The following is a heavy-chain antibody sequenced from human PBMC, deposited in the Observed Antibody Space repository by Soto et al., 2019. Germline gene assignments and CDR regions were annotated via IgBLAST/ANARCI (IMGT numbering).Heavy chain of an antibody. CDR3: TRDPSLKLRYFDWSPPPAFDI. V-gene: IGHV3-49*03. Sequence: GGSLRLSCTASGFTFGDYAMGWFRQAPGKGMEWVGFIRSKAYDGTTEYAASVKGRFTISRDDSKSIAYLQMNSLNTEDTAVYYCTRDPSLKLRYFDWSPPPAFDIWGQGTMVTVSS. CDR1: GFTFGDYA. J-gene: IGHJ3*02. CDR2: IRSKAYDGTT. D-gene: IGHD3-9*01.